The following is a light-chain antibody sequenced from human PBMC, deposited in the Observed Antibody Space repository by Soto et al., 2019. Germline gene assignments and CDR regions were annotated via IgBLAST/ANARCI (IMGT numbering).Light chain of an antibody. V-gene: IGKV3-20*01. CDR3: QQYGSSPFT. CDR2: GAS. CDR1: QSVSSSS. Sequence: EIVLTQSPGTPSLSPGERATLSCRASQSVSSSSLAWYQQKPGQAPRLLIYGASNRATGIPDRFSGSGSGTDFTLTISRLEPEDFVVYYCQQYGSSPFTFGPGTKVDIK. J-gene: IGKJ3*01.